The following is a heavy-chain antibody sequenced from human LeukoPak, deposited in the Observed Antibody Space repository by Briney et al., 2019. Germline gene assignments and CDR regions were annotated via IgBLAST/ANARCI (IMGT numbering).Heavy chain of an antibody. J-gene: IGHJ4*02. D-gene: IGHD2-15*01. V-gene: IGHV3-48*01. CDR3: ARSNVGGIVVVVAANDY. CDR1: GFTFSSYS. Sequence: GSLRLSCAASGFTFSSYSMNWVRQAPGKGLEGVSYISSSSSTIYYADSVKGRFTISRDNAKNSLYLQMNSLRAEDTAVYYCARSNVGGIVVVVAANDYWGQGTLVTVSS. CDR2: ISSSSSTI.